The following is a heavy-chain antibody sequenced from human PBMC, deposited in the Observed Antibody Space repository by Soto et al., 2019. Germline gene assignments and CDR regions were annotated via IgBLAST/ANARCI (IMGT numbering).Heavy chain of an antibody. CDR2: IRSKANSYAP. CDR3: TINYYGSGRIYMDV. Sequence: EVQLVESGGGLVQPGGSLKLSCAASGFTFSGSAMHWVRQASGKGLEWVGRIRSKANSYAPAYAASVKGRFTNSRDDSKNTAYLQMNSLKTEDTAVYYCTINYYGSGRIYMDVWGKGTTVTVSS. V-gene: IGHV3-73*01. CDR1: GFTFSGSA. J-gene: IGHJ6*03. D-gene: IGHD3-10*01.